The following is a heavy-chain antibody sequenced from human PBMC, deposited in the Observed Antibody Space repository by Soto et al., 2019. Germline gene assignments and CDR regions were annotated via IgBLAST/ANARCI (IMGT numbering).Heavy chain of an antibody. Sequence: SETLSLTCAVSGYSISSGYYWGWIRQPPGKGLEWIGSIYHSGSTYYNPSLKSRVTISVDTSKNQFSLKLSSVTAADTAVYYWARESSGYSDYWGQGTLVTVSS. D-gene: IGHD3-22*01. CDR1: GYSISSGYY. V-gene: IGHV4-38-2*02. J-gene: IGHJ4*02. CDR2: IYHSGST. CDR3: ARESSGYSDY.